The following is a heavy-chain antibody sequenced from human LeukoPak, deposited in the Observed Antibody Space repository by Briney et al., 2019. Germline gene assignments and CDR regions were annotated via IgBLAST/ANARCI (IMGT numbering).Heavy chain of an antibody. CDR3: AGDPMVRGVIIQGY. V-gene: IGHV3-21*01. Sequence: GGSLRLSCAASGFTFSSYSMNWVRQAPGKGLEWVSSISSGSSYIYYADSVKGRFTISRDNAKNSLYLQMNSLRAEDTAVYYCAGDPMVRGVIIQGYWGQGTLVTVSS. J-gene: IGHJ4*02. D-gene: IGHD3-10*01. CDR2: ISSGSSYI. CDR1: GFTFSSYS.